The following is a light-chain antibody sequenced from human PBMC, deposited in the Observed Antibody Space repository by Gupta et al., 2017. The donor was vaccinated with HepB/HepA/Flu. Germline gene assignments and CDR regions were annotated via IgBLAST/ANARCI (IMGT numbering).Light chain of an antibody. CDR3: QQYGSSSFT. CDR2: GTS. CDR1: QSVSSSY. Sequence: DIVLTQSPGTLLLSSGERATLSCRAIQSVSSSYLAWYQQKPGQAPRLLIYGTSSRASGIPDRFSGRGSGTDFTLTISRLEPEDFALFYCQQYGSSSFTFGPGTKVDIK. J-gene: IGKJ3*01. V-gene: IGKV3-20*01.